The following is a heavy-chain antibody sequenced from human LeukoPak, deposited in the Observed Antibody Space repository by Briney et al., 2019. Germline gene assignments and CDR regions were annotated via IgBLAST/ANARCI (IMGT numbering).Heavy chain of an antibody. CDR3: ARVPDGYNFPDLPPRGPFYY. J-gene: IGHJ4*02. CDR2: INPNSGGT. V-gene: IGHV1-2*02. Sequence: GASVKVSCKASGYTFTGYYMHWVRQVPGQGLEWMGWINPNSGGTNYAQKFQGRVTMTRDTSISTAYMELSRLRSDDAAVYYCARVPDGYNFPDLPPRGPFYYWGQGTLVTVSS. D-gene: IGHD5-24*01. CDR1: GYTFTGYY.